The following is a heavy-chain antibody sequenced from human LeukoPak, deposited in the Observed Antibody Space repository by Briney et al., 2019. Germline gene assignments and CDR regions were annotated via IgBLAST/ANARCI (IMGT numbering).Heavy chain of an antibody. CDR3: ARSASGSYDAFDI. Sequence: PSETLSLTCAVYGGSFSGYYWSWIRQPPGKGLEWIGEINHSGSTNYNPSLKSRVTISVDTSKNQFSLKLSSVTAADTAVYYCARSASGSYDAFDIWGQGTMVTVSS. CDR2: INHSGST. V-gene: IGHV4-34*01. D-gene: IGHD1-26*01. J-gene: IGHJ3*02. CDR1: GGSFSGYY.